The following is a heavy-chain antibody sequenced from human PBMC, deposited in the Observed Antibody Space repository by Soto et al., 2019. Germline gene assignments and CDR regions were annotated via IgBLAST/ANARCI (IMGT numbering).Heavy chain of an antibody. D-gene: IGHD1-26*01. CDR1: GFTFTSSA. J-gene: IGHJ6*02. CDR2: IVVGSGNT. CDR3: AAGPRGSGGYYYYYGMDV. V-gene: IGHV1-58*01. Sequence: SVKVSCKASGFTFTSSAVQWVRQARGQRLEGIGWIVVGSGNTNYAQKFQERVTITRDMSTSTAYMELSSLRSEDTAVYYCAAGPRGSGGYYYYYGMDVWGQGTTVTVSS.